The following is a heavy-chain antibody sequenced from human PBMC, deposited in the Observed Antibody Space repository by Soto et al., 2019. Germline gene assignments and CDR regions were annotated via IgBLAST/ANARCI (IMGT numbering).Heavy chain of an antibody. CDR3: ARAREGYYDFWSGYYYGYYFDY. CDR2: IYSGGST. CDR1: GFTVSSNY. Sequence: PGGSLRLSCAASGFTVSSNYMSWVRQAPGKGLEWVSVIYSGGSTYYADSVKGRFTISRDNAKNSLYLQMNSLRAEDTAVYYCARAREGYYDFWSGYYYGYYFDYWGQGTLVTVSS. V-gene: IGHV3-53*01. J-gene: IGHJ4*02. D-gene: IGHD3-3*01.